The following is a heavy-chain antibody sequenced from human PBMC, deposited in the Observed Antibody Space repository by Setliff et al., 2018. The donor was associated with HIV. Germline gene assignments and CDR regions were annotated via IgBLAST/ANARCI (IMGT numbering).Heavy chain of an antibody. Sequence: ETLSLTCTVSGGSISSYYWSWIRQPPGKGLEWIGYIYYSGSTNYNPSLKSRVTISVDTSKNQFSLKLSSVTAADTAVYYCATSPRGTYYDILSGRPRGWFDPWGQGTLVTAPQ. CDR3: ATSPRGTYYDILSGRPRGWFDP. J-gene: IGHJ5*02. CDR1: GGSISSYY. CDR2: IYYSGST. D-gene: IGHD3-9*01. V-gene: IGHV4-59*08.